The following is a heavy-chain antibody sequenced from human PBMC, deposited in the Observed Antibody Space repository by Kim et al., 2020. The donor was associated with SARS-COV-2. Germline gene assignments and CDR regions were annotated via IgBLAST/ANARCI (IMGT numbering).Heavy chain of an antibody. D-gene: IGHD3-22*01. CDR3: AKAEDSSGYYGDY. Sequence: YADSVKGRFTISRDNSKNTLYLQMNSLRAEDTAVYYCAKAEDSSGYYGDYWGQGTLVTVSS. V-gene: IGHV3-23*01. J-gene: IGHJ4*02.